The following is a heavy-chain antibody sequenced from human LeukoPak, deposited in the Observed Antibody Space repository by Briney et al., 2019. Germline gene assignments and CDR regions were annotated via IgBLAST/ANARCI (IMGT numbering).Heavy chain of an antibody. Sequence: GGSLRLSCAASGFTFSDYYMSWIRQAPGKGLEWVSYISSSGSTIYYADSVKGRFTISRDNSKNTLYLQMNSLRAEDTAVYYCAKDKGPPYFDYWGQGTLVTVSS. CDR2: ISSSGSTI. CDR1: GFTFSDYY. CDR3: AKDKGPPYFDY. J-gene: IGHJ4*02. V-gene: IGHV3-11*01.